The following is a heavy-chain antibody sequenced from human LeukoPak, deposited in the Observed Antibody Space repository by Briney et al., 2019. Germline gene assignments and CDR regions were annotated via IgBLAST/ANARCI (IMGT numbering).Heavy chain of an antibody. CDR3: ARPSVITTRQFYFGY. V-gene: IGHV3-48*02. J-gene: IGHJ4*02. CDR2: ISGGSSTI. CDR1: GFTFSSYS. Sequence: GGSLRLSCAASGFTFSSYSMNWVRQAPGKGLEWVSYISGGSSTIYYADSVKGRFTISRDNAKNSLYLQMNSLRDDDTAVYYCARPSVITTRQFYFGYWGQGALVTVSS. D-gene: IGHD1-14*01.